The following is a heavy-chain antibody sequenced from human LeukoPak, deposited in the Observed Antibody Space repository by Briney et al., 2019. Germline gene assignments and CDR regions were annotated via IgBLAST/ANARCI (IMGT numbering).Heavy chain of an antibody. Sequence: PGGSLRLSCAASGFTFSSYAMSWVRQAPGKGPEWVSAISGSGGSTYYADSVKGRFTISRDNSKNTLYLQMNSLRAEDTAVYYCAKYGDYDYYYYMDVWGKGTTVTVSS. CDR1: GFTFSSYA. CDR3: AKYGDYDYYYYMDV. V-gene: IGHV3-23*01. J-gene: IGHJ6*03. CDR2: ISGSGGST. D-gene: IGHD4-17*01.